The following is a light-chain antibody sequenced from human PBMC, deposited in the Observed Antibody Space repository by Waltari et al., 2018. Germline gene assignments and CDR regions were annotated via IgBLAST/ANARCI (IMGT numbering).Light chain of an antibody. CDR1: AGAVTRSPY. V-gene: IGLV7-46*01. CDR2: DTN. Sequence: QAVVTQEPSLTVSPGGTVTLTCGSSAGAVTRSPYPSWFQQKSGQAPRRLIFDTNSKDSSTPARFSGSLPGARAALTLSGAQREDEAEYFCLLTYSGAVVFGGGTKLTVL. CDR3: LLTYSGAVV. J-gene: IGLJ2*01.